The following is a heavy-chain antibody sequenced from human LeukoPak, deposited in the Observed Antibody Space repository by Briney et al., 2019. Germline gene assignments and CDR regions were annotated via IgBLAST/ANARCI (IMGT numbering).Heavy chain of an antibody. V-gene: IGHV4-59*08. CDR3: ARHRSGSYRNAFDI. D-gene: IGHD1-26*01. CDR1: GGSISSYY. CDR2: IYYCGST. J-gene: IGHJ3*02. Sequence: SETLSLTCTVSGGSISSYYWSWIRQPPGKGLEWIGYIYYCGSTNYNPSLKSRVTISVDTPKNQFSLKLSSVTAADTAVYYCARHRSGSYRNAFDIWGQGTMVTVSS.